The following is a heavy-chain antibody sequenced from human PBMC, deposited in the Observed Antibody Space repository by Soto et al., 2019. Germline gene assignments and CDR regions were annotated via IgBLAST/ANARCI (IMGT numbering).Heavy chain of an antibody. D-gene: IGHD2-2*01. CDR1: GGTFSSYT. J-gene: IGHJ4*02. V-gene: IGHV1-69*02. CDR3: TRSTSQSNPFDY. CDR2: IIPILGIA. Sequence: SVKVSCKASGGTFSSYTISWVRQAPGQGLEWMGRIIPILGIANYAQKFQGRVTITADKSTSTAYMELSSLRSEDTAVYYCTRSTSQSNPFDYWGQGTLVTVSS.